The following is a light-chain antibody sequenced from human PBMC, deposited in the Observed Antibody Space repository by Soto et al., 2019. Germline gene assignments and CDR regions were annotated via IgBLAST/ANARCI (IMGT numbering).Light chain of an antibody. CDR3: SSYTSSSTLDV. Sequence: QSALTQPASVSGSPGQSITISCTGSSSDVGGYNYVSWYQQHPGKAPKLMIYDVSNRPSGVSNRFSGSKSGNTASLTISGLQAEDGADYYCSSYTSSSTLDVVGTGTQLTVL. CDR1: SSDVGGYNY. CDR2: DVS. V-gene: IGLV2-14*01. J-gene: IGLJ1*01.